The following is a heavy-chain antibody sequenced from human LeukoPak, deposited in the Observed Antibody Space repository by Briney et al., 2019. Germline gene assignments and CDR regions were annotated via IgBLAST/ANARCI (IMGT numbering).Heavy chain of an antibody. CDR1: GFTFSSYA. CDR2: ISYDGSNK. Sequence: PGRSLRLSCAASGFTFSSYAMHWVRQAPGKGLEWVAVISYDGSNKYYADSVKGRFTISRDNSKNTLYLQMNSLRAEDTAVYYCARDKKLFGVVTPNGLDYWGQGTLVTVSS. D-gene: IGHD3-3*01. J-gene: IGHJ4*02. V-gene: IGHV3-30-3*01. CDR3: ARDKKLFGVVTPNGLDY.